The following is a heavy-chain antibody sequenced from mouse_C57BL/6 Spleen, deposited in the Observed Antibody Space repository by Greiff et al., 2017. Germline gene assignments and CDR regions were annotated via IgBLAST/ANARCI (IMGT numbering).Heavy chain of an antibody. CDR1: GYTFTSYW. Sequence: QVQLQQPGTELVKPGASVKLSCKASGYTFTSYWMHWVKQRPGQGLEWIGNINPSNGGTNYNEKFKSKATLTVDKSSSTAYMQLSSLTSADSAVYYCARDANYYGSSYVYFDYWGQGTTLTVSS. CDR3: ARDANYYGSSYVYFDY. V-gene: IGHV1-53*01. D-gene: IGHD1-1*01. CDR2: INPSNGGT. J-gene: IGHJ2*01.